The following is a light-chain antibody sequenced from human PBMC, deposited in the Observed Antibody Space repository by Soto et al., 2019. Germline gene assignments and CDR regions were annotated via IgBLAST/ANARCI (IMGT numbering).Light chain of an antibody. CDR2: SAS. Sequence: DIQVTQSPSSLSASVGDRVTITCRASRSISRYLNWYQQKPGKAPKLLIYSASSLQSGVPSRFSGSGSGSDFTLTINSLQPEDFATYYCQRTYSTPRTFGQGTKVDIK. CDR3: QRTYSTPRT. V-gene: IGKV1-39*01. CDR1: RSISRY. J-gene: IGKJ1*01.